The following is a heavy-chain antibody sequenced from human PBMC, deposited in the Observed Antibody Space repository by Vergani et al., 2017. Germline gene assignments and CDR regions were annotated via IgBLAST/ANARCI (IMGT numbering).Heavy chain of an antibody. J-gene: IGHJ4*02. Sequence: EVQLLESGGGLVQPGGSLRLSCAASGFTFSSYAMSWVRQAPGRGLEWVSAISGSGGSTYYADSVKGRFTISRDNSKNTLYLQMNSLRAEDTAVYYCAKSSILTRLYFDYWGQGTLVTVSS. V-gene: IGHV3-23*01. CDR1: GFTFSSYA. CDR3: AKSSILTRLYFDY. CDR2: ISGSGGST. D-gene: IGHD2-15*01.